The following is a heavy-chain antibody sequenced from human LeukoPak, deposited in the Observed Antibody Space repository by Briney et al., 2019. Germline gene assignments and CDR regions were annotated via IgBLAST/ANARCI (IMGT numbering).Heavy chain of an antibody. Sequence: GGSLRLSCAASGFTFSSYDMHRVRQATGKGLEWVSAIGTAGDTYYPGSVKGRFTISRENAKNSLYLQMNSLRAGDTAVYYCARFASPRNWNDERPYYYGMDVWGQGTTVTVSS. V-gene: IGHV3-13*01. CDR3: ARFASPRNWNDERPYYYGMDV. CDR1: GFTFSSYD. CDR2: IGTAGDT. J-gene: IGHJ6*02. D-gene: IGHD1-1*01.